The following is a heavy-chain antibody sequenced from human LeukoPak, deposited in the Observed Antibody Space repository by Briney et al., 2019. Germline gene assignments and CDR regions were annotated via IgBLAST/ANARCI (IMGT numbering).Heavy chain of an antibody. D-gene: IGHD6-6*01. V-gene: IGHV3-23*01. CDR1: GFTFSSYA. Sequence: GGSLRLSCAASGFTFSSYAMSWVRQAPGKGLEWVSAISGSGGSTYYADFVKGRFTISRDNSKNTLYLQMNSLRAEDTAVYYCAKDLLAARGYYMDVWGKGTTVTVSS. CDR3: AKDLLAARGYYMDV. J-gene: IGHJ6*03. CDR2: ISGSGGST.